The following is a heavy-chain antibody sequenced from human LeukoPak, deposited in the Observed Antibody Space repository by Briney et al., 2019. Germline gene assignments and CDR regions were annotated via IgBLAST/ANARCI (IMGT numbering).Heavy chain of an antibody. J-gene: IGHJ4*02. Sequence: PGGSLRLSCAASGFTFSSYAMSWVRQAPGKGLEWVSAISGSGGSTYYADPVRGRFTISRDNSKNTLYLQMNSLRAEDTAVYYCIPPPYGDYLFDYWGQGTLVTVSS. V-gene: IGHV3-23*01. CDR2: ISGSGGST. D-gene: IGHD4-17*01. CDR3: IPPPYGDYLFDY. CDR1: GFTFSSYA.